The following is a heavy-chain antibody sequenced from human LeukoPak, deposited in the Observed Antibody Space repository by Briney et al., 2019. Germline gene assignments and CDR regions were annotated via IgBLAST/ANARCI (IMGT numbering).Heavy chain of an antibody. CDR1: GLTFSNAW. V-gene: IGHV3-15*01. Sequence: GGSLRLPCAASGLTFSNAWISWVRQAPGKGLEWVGRIKSKTDGGTTDYAAPVKGRFIISRDDSKNTLYLRMNSLKTEDTAVYYCTTDGLRYFDWLPHPFDYWGQGTLVTVSS. J-gene: IGHJ4*02. CDR3: TTDGLRYFDWLPHPFDY. D-gene: IGHD3-9*01. CDR2: IKSKTDGGTT.